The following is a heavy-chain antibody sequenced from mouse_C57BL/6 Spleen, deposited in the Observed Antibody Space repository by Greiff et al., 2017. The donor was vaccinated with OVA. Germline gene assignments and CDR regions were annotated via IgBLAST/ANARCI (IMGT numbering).Heavy chain of an antibody. CDR1: GYTFTSYW. CDR3: ARTTVVPYFDD. V-gene: IGHV1-59*01. CDR2: IDPSDSYT. Sequence: QVQLQQPGAELVRPGTSVKLSCKASGYTFTSYWMHWVKQRPGQGLEWIGVIDPSDSYTNYNQKFKGKATLTVDTSSSTAYMQLSSLTSEDSAVYYCARTTVVPYFDDWGQGTTLTVSS. D-gene: IGHD1-1*01. J-gene: IGHJ2*01.